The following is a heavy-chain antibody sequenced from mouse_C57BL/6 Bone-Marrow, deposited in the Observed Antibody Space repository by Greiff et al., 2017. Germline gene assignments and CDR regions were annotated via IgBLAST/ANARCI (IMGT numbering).Heavy chain of an antibody. V-gene: IGHV2-5*01. CDR3: AKPGYGNYDWYFDV. CDR2: IWRGGST. CDR1: GFSLTSYG. J-gene: IGHJ1*03. D-gene: IGHD2-1*01. Sequence: VQLQESGPGLVQPSQSLSITCTVSGFSLTSYGVHWVRQSPGKGLEWLGVIWRGGSTDYNAAFMSRLSITQDNSKSQVFVKMNRLQADDTAIYDCAKPGYGNYDWYFDVWGTGTTVTVSS.